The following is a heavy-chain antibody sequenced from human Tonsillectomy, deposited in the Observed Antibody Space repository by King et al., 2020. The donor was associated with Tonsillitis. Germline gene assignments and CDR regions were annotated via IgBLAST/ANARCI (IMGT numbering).Heavy chain of an antibody. CDR2: INPNSGGT. CDR3: ASGRIAAADTGLFDY. CDR1: GYTFTDYY. D-gene: IGHD6-13*01. V-gene: IGHV1-2*04. J-gene: IGHJ4*02. Sequence: QLVQSGTEVKKPGAPVKVSCKASGYTFTDYYMHWVRQAPGQGLEWMGWINPNSGGTNYAQNFQGWVTMTRDTSISTAYMELSRLTSDDTAVYYCASGRIAAADTGLFDYWGQGTLVIVSS.